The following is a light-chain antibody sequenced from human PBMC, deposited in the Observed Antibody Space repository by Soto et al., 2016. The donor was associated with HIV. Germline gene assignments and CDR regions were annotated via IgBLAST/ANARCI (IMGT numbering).Light chain of an antibody. Sequence: SYELTQPPSVSVSPGQTATITCSGDKLGDRYTSWYQQRPGQSPLLILYQDSRRSSGIPERFSGSNSGNTATLTISGTRAMDEADYYCQAWDGSTGVFGTGTKVTVL. CDR1: KLGDRY. CDR3: QAWDGSTGV. J-gene: IGLJ1*01. CDR2: QDS. V-gene: IGLV3-1*01.